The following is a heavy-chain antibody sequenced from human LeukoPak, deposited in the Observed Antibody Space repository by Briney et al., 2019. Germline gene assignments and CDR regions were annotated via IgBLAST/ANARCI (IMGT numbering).Heavy chain of an antibody. V-gene: IGHV3-21*01. Sequence: GGSLRLSCAASGFTFSSHSMNWVRQAPGKGLEWVSSISSRSSYIYYADSVKGRFTISRDNAKNSLYLQMNSLRAEDTAVYYCARGTNWFDPWGQGTLVTVSS. CDR1: GFTFSSHS. J-gene: IGHJ5*02. CDR2: ISSRSSYI. CDR3: ARGTNWFDP.